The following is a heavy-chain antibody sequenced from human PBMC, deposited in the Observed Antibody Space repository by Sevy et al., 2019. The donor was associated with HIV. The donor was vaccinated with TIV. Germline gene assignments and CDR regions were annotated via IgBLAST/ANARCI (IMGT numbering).Heavy chain of an antibody. CDR1: GGSITSLY. CDR3: AGENAWSRDYS. J-gene: IGHJ4*02. V-gene: IGHV4-59*08. Sequence: SETLSLTCTVSGGSITSLYWNWIRQPPGKGLEWIANIYYTGHVNYNPSLKSRVTLSLDRSKNQFSLRLSSVTAADTAMYYCAGENAWSRDYSWGQGTLVTVSS. CDR2: IYYTGHV. D-gene: IGHD1-26*01.